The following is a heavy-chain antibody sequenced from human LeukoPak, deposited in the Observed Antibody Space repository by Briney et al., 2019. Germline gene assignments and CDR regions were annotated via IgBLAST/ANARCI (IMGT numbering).Heavy chain of an antibody. V-gene: IGHV4-34*01. CDR3: ASFPGFDYYGMDV. CDR2: INHSGST. D-gene: IGHD3-10*01. Sequence: SETLSLTCAVYGGSFSGYYWSWIRQPPGKGLEWIGEINHSGSTNYNPSLKSRVTISVDTFKNQFSLRLSSVTAADTAVYYCASFPGFDYYGMDVWGQGTTVTVSS. CDR1: GGSFSGYY. J-gene: IGHJ6*02.